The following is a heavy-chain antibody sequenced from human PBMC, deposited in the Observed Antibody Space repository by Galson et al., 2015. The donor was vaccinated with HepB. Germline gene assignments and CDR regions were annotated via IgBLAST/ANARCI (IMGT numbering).Heavy chain of an antibody. CDR3: ARGPYCSGGSCNNWFDP. J-gene: IGHJ5*02. D-gene: IGHD2-15*01. CDR1: GHTLTSYA. V-gene: IGHV7-4-1*02. Sequence: SVKVSCKASGHTLTSYAMNWVRQAPGQGLEWMGWINTNTGNPTYAQGFTGRFVFSLDTSVSTAYLQISSLKAEDTAVYYCARGPYCSGGSCNNWFDPWGQGTLVTVSS. CDR2: INTNTGNP.